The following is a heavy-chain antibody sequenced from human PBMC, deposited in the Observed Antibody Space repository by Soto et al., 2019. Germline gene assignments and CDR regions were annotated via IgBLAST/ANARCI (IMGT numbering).Heavy chain of an antibody. CDR2: ITGSGGST. CDR1: GFTFSTYA. Sequence: EVQLLESGGGLVQPGGSLRLSCAASGFTFSTYAMIWVRQAPGKGLEWVSVITGSGGSTYYADSVKGRFTISRDTSKNTLFLQMNSLRAEDTAEYYCAKDRYGDYGGFDYWGQGTMVTVSS. V-gene: IGHV3-23*01. D-gene: IGHD4-17*01. J-gene: IGHJ4*02. CDR3: AKDRYGDYGGFDY.